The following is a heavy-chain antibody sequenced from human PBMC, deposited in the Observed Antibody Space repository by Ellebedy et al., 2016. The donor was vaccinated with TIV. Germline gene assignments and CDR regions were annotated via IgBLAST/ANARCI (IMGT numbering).Heavy chain of an antibody. CDR1: GFTFSSYA. CDR2: ISYDGNVK. V-gene: IGHV3-30*04. CDR3: ATEAGASRLVGGAFDM. Sequence: GESLKISCAASGFTFSSYAMNWIRQAPGKGLEWVAVISYDGNVKYYADFVKGRFTISRDNSTDTLYLQMNSLRVEDTAVYYCATEAGASRLVGGAFDMWGQGTMVTVSS. J-gene: IGHJ3*02. D-gene: IGHD6-25*01.